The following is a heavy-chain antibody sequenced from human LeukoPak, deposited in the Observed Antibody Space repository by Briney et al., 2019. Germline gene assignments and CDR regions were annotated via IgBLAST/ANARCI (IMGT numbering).Heavy chain of an antibody. Sequence: GGSLRLSCAASGFIFSTYGLHWVRQAPGKGLEWVAYISYNGSRKNYADSVKGRFTISRDNSKNTLFLQMSSLKVEDTAVYYCAKKLIGNVDYFDYWGQGTLVTVSS. V-gene: IGHV3-30*02. CDR3: AKKLIGNVDYFDY. CDR2: ISYNGSRK. CDR1: GFIFSTYG. J-gene: IGHJ4*02. D-gene: IGHD3-22*01.